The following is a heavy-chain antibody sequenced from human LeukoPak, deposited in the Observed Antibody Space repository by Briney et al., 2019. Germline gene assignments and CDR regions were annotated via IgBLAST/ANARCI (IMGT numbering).Heavy chain of an antibody. CDR1: GFTFSSYG. V-gene: IGHV3-30*02. CDR2: IRYDGSNK. J-gene: IGHJ1*01. CDR3: AKDNGDHALYFQH. D-gene: IGHD4-17*01. Sequence: GGSPRLSCAASGFTFSSYGMHWVRQAPGKGLEWVAFIRYDGSNKYYADSVKGRFTISRDNSKNTLYLQMNSLRAEDTAVYYCAKDNGDHALYFQHWGQGTLVTVSS.